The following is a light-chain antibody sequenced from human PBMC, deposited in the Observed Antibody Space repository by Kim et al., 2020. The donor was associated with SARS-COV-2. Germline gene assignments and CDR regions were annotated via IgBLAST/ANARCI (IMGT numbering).Light chain of an antibody. CDR1: SSDVGAYNY. CDR3: SSYTSSTTSI. CDR2: DVG. Sequence: QSALTKPASVSGSPGQSITISCTGTSSDVGAYNYVSWYQQHPGKAPKLMIYDVGKRPSGVSYRFSGSKSGNTASLTISGLLAEDEADYYCSSYTSSTTSIFGGGTQLTVL. J-gene: IGLJ2*01. V-gene: IGLV2-14*03.